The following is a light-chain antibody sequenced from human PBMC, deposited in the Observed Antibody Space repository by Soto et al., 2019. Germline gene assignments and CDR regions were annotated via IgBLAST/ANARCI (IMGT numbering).Light chain of an antibody. CDR2: DVS. Sequence: DIQMTQSPSTLSASIGDRVTITCRASQSISRWLAWYQQKPGKAPKLLIYDVSSLKSGVPSRFSGSGSGTEFTLTISRLQPDDFATYYCQQCNTFWTFGQGTKVEIK. CDR1: QSISRW. V-gene: IGKV1-5*01. J-gene: IGKJ1*01. CDR3: QQCNTFWT.